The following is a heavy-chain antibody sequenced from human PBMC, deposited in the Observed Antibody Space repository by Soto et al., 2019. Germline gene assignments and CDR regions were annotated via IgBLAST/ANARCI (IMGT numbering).Heavy chain of an antibody. CDR2: ITSDGNIR. Sequence: ESVGGVVQPGGSLRLSCAASGFTFSSYTMHWVRQAPGKGLEWVAVITSDGNIRLYADSVKGRFSISRDTSKDTLYLQMSSLRPEDTAVYYCARALIPYCSRNSCRYFDYWGQGTLVTVSS. J-gene: IGHJ4*02. D-gene: IGHD2-8*01. V-gene: IGHV3-30-3*01. CDR1: GFTFSSYT. CDR3: ARALIPYCSRNSCRYFDY.